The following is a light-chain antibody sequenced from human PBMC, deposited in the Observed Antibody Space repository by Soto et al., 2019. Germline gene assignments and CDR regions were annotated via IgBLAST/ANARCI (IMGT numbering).Light chain of an antibody. J-gene: IGLJ1*01. CDR2: EVS. CDR3: FSYTSSGTYV. Sequence: QSALTQPASVSGSPGQSITISCAGTNSDIGAYNFVSWYQQHPGKAPKLIIYEVSNRPSGVSNRFSGSKSGNTASLTISGLQAEDETDYYCFSYTSSGTYVFGTGTKLTVL. V-gene: IGLV2-14*01. CDR1: NSDIGAYNF.